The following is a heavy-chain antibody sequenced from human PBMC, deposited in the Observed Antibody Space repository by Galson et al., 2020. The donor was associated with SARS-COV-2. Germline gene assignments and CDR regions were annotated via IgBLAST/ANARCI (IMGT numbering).Heavy chain of an antibody. D-gene: IGHD3-16*02. CDR2: IWYDGNKK. J-gene: IGHJ4*02. V-gene: IGHV3-33*01. Sequence: GESPKIPCASSGFTLSNYGMHWVRQAPANGLEWVAVIWYDGNKKYYADSVKGRSTIPRDNSKNTLYLQMNSLRVEDTAVYYCAGDPFIPGGLDYWGQGTLVTVSS. CDR1: GFTLSNYG. CDR3: AGDPFIPGGLDY.